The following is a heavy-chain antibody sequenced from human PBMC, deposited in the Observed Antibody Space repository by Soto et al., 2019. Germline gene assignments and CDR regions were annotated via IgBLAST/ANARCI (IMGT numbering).Heavy chain of an antibody. V-gene: IGHV5-51*01. CDR2: IYPGDSDT. Sequence: GESLKISCKGSGYSFTSYWIDWVRQMPGKGLEWMGIIYPGDSDTRYSPSFQGQVTISADKSISTAYLQWSSLKASDTAMYYCARLGYYDILTGYSPYYYGMDVWGQGTTVTVSS. J-gene: IGHJ6*02. CDR1: GYSFTSYW. D-gene: IGHD3-9*01. CDR3: ARLGYYDILTGYSPYYYGMDV.